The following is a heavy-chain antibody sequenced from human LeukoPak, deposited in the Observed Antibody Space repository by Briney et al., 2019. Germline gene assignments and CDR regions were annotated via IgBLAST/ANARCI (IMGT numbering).Heavy chain of an antibody. D-gene: IGHD4-17*01. J-gene: IGHJ4*02. V-gene: IGHV4-59*12. CDR1: GGSISSYY. CDR3: ARDSDYGDLPY. Sequence: SETLSLTCTVSGGSISSYYWSWIRQAPGKGLEWIGSIHYSGSTYYNPSLKSRVTISVDTSKNQFSLKLSSVTAADTAVYYCARDSDYGDLPYWGQGTLVTVSS. CDR2: IHYSGST.